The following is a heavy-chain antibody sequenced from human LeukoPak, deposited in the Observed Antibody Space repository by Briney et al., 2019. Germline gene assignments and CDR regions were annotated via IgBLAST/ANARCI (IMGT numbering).Heavy chain of an antibody. J-gene: IGHJ4*02. D-gene: IGHD6-6*01. CDR1: GASISSYY. V-gene: IGHV4-59*08. Sequence: SETLSLTCTVSGASISSYYWSWIRQPPGKGLEWIGYISYSGSTNYNPSLKSRVTISGDTSKNQFSLKLSSVTAADTAVYYCARTGDIAAYYFHYWGQGTLVTVSS. CDR2: ISYSGST. CDR3: ARTGDIAAYYFHY.